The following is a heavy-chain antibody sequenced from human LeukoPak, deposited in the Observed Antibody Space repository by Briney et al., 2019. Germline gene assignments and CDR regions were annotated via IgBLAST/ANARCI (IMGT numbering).Heavy chain of an antibody. CDR1: GYTFTGYY. J-gene: IGHJ4*02. CDR2: INPNSGGT. V-gene: IGHV1-2*02. CDR3: ARGKPYYYDSSGYYYGFDY. D-gene: IGHD3-22*01. Sequence: GSVKVSCKASGYTFTGYYMHWVRHAPGQGLEWMGWINPNSGGTNYAKKFQGRVTMTRDTSISTAYMELSRLRSDDTAVYYCARGKPYYYDSSGYYYGFDYWGQGTLVTVSS.